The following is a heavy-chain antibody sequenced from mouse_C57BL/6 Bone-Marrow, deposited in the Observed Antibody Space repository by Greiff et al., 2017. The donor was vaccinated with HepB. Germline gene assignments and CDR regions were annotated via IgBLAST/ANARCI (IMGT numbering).Heavy chain of an antibody. CDR2: ISSGGSYT. J-gene: IGHJ2*01. D-gene: IGHD6-1*01. Sequence: EVQLQESGGDLVKPGGSLKLSCAASGFTFSSYGMSWVRQTPDKRLEWVATISSGGSYTYYPDSVKGRFTISRDNAKNTLYLQMSSLKSEDTAMYYCARHGASDYWGQGTTLTVSS. CDR3: ARHGASDY. CDR1: GFTFSSYG. V-gene: IGHV5-6*01.